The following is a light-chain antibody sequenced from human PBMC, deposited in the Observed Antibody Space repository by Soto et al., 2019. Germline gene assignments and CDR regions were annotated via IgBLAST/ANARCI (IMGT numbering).Light chain of an antibody. V-gene: IGLV1-51*01. Sequence: QAVLTQPPSVSAAPVQKVTISFSVSSSNIGGNSVSWYQQLPGTAPKLLIYDDNKRPSGIPDRFSGSKSGTSATLGITGFQTGDEADYYCGSWDSSLSAYVSGTGTKVTVL. CDR1: SSNIGGNS. CDR2: DDN. J-gene: IGLJ1*01. CDR3: GSWDSSLSAYV.